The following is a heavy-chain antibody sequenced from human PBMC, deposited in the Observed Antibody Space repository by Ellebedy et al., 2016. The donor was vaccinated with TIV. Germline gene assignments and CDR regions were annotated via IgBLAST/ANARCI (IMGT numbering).Heavy chain of an antibody. V-gene: IGHV3-21*05. D-gene: IGHD3-22*01. J-gene: IGHJ4*02. Sequence: GGSLRLXXAASGFTFSSYGMHWVRQAPGKGLEWVSYISSSSSYTNYADSVKGRFTISRDNAKNSLYLQMNSLRAEDTAVYYCAKDQVGYYDSSGNLDYWGQGTLVTVSS. CDR2: ISSSSSYT. CDR3: AKDQVGYYDSSGNLDY. CDR1: GFTFSSYG.